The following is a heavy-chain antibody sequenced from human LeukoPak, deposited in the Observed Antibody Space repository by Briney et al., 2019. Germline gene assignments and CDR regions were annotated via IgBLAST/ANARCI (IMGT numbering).Heavy chain of an antibody. J-gene: IGHJ4*02. V-gene: IGHV3-23*01. D-gene: IGHD3-22*01. CDR3: TKTTTGYSSGQYPGWPADH. CDR2: ISGSGGST. Sequence: GGSLRLSCAVSGFTFSSYAMSWVRQAPGKGLEWVSAISGSGGSTYYADSVKGRFTISRDNSKNTVYLQMDSLRGEDTAVYYCTKTTTGYSSGQYPGWPADHWGQGALVTVSS. CDR1: GFTFSSYA.